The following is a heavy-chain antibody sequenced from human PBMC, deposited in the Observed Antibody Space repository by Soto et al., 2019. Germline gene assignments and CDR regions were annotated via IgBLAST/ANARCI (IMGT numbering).Heavy chain of an antibody. V-gene: IGHV5-51*01. CDR3: ATLEKGIAAAGDAFDI. J-gene: IGHJ3*02. D-gene: IGHD6-13*01. Sequence: PGESLKISCKGSGYSFTSYWIGWVRQMHGKGLEWMGIIYPGDSDTRYSPSFQGQVTISADKSISTAYLQWSSLKASDTAMYYCATLEKGIAAAGDAFDIWGQGTMVTVSS. CDR2: IYPGDSDT. CDR1: GYSFTSYW.